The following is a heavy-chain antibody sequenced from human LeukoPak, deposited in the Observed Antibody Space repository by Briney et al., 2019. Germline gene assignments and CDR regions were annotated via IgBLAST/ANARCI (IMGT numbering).Heavy chain of an antibody. J-gene: IGHJ6*03. V-gene: IGHV3-21*01. D-gene: IGHD1-26*01. CDR3: ARDPYSGNYGNYYYYYMDV. CDR2: ISTSSSYM. Sequence: GGSLRLSCAASGFTFSTYYMNWVRQAPGKGLEWVSSISTSSSYMYYADAVKGRFTISRDNAKNSLYLQINSLRAEDTAVYYCARDPYSGNYGNYYYYYMDVWGKGTTVTISS. CDR1: GFTFSTYY.